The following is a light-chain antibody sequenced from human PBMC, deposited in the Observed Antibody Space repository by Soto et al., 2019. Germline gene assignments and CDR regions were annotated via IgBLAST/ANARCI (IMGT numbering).Light chain of an antibody. CDR1: ESVRTS. Sequence: EVVFTQSPGTLSVSPGERGTLSCRASESVRTSLAWYQLKPGRSPSLLIYGASTRATGLPARFSGSGSGTEFTLTIGSLQSEDFAVYYCQQYADWPRTFGQGTKVDIK. CDR3: QQYADWPRT. V-gene: IGKV3-15*01. CDR2: GAS. J-gene: IGKJ1*01.